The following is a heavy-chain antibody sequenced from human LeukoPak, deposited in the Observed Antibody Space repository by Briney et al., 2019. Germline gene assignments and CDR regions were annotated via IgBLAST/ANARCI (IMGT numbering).Heavy chain of an antibody. CDR1: GFTFSSYG. V-gene: IGHV3-30*03. D-gene: IGHD5-12*01. Sequence: PGGSLRLSCAASGFTFSSYGMPWVRQAPGKGLEWVAVISYDGSNKYYADSVKGRFTISRDNSKNTLYLQMNSLRAEDTAVYYCASRDGYNKTFDYWGQGTLVTVSS. CDR3: ASRDGYNKTFDY. J-gene: IGHJ4*02. CDR2: ISYDGSNK.